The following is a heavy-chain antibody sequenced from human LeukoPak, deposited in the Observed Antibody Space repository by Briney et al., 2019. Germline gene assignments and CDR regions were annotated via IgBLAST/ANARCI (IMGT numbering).Heavy chain of an antibody. Sequence: SVKLSCKAAGGTFSSYAISWVRQAPGPGLEWMGRIIPIFGTANYAQKFQGRVTITADKSTSTAYMELSSLRSEDTAVYYCASYYDSRGYYPYYYYYYMDVWVKGTTVTVSS. CDR1: GGTFSSYA. D-gene: IGHD3-22*01. CDR3: ASYYDSRGYYPYYYYYYMDV. V-gene: IGHV1-69*06. J-gene: IGHJ6*03. CDR2: IIPIFGTA.